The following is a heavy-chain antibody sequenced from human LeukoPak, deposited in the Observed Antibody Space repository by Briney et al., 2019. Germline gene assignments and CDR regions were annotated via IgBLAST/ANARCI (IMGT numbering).Heavy chain of an antibody. Sequence: PSETLSLTRSVSDGSTYNSRYYWGWIRPPPGKGLEWIGTIYYSGSTFYNPSLKSRVTVSVDTSKKQFYLRLTSVTAPDTAVYYCARAGGGAAKWGQGTLVTVSS. CDR3: ARAGGGAAK. J-gene: IGHJ4*02. D-gene: IGHD1-26*01. V-gene: IGHV4-39*01. CDR2: IYYSGST. CDR1: DGSTYNSRYY.